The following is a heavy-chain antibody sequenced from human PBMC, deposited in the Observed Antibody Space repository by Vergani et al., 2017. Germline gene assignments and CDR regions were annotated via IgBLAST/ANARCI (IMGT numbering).Heavy chain of an antibody. CDR3: VREGYCSSRSCYAIGY. D-gene: IGHD2-2*01. Sequence: EGQLVESGGDWVQRGGSLRLSCAASGFISSSYWMSWVRQAPGKGLEWVANIKQDGSEKYYVDSVKGRFTISRDNAKKSLYLQMNSLRAEDTAVYYCVREGYCSSRSCYAIGYWGQGTLVTVSS. CDR2: IKQDGSEK. J-gene: IGHJ4*02. V-gene: IGHV3-7*01. CDR1: GFISSSYW.